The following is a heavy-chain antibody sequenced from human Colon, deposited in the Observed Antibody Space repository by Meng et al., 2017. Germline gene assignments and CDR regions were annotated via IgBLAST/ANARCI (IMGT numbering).Heavy chain of an antibody. CDR2: MQPMAGVT. CDR3: VRDLHVTDL. Sequence: ASVTVSCMASGYIFTDQYIHWVRQAPGQGHEWMGRMQPMAGVTNLAQMFRGRVTMTRETSIATACLNLSRLRPDDTAICYCVRDLHVTDLWGQGTLGTVSS. CDR1: GYIFTDQY. J-gene: IGHJ5*02. V-gene: IGHV1-2*06.